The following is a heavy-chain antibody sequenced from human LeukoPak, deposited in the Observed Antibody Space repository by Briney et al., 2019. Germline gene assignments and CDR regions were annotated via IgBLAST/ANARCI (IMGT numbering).Heavy chain of an antibody. CDR3: AREHHSDSSGTIDTFNI. CDR1: GYTFTSYA. V-gene: IGHV7-4-1*02. Sequence: ASVKVSCKASGYTFTSYAMNWVRQAPGQGLEGMGWINTNTGNPTYAQGFTGRFVFSLASSVSTAYLQISSLKAEHTTVYYSAREHHSDSSGTIDTFNIWGQGTMVTVSS. CDR2: INTNTGNP. D-gene: IGHD3-22*01. J-gene: IGHJ3*02.